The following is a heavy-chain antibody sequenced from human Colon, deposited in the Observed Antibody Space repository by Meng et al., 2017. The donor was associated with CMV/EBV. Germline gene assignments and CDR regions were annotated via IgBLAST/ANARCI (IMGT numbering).Heavy chain of an antibody. CDR1: GFTFSSYA. D-gene: IGHD3-10*01. CDR2: ISFDASNE. CDR3: TRGRRGALASGWFGP. J-gene: IGHJ5*02. V-gene: IGHV3-30-3*01. Sequence: GESLKISCAASGFTFSSYAMHWDRQAPGKGLEWMSVISFDASNEYYADSVKRRFTVSRDNSKNTLYLQMNSLRVEDAAVYYCTRGRRGALASGWFGPWGQGNPVTVSS.